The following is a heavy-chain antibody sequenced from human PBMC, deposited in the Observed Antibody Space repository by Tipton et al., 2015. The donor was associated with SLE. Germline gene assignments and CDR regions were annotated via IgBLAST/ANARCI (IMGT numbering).Heavy chain of an antibody. J-gene: IGHJ3*02. CDR3: ARLGAEDAFDI. D-gene: IGHD3-16*01. Sequence: TLSLTCTVSGGSISSYYWSWIRQPPGKGLEWIGNIYDSGSGSTNYNPSLKSRGTISVDTSKNQFSLKLSSVTAADTAVYYCARLGAEDAFDIWGQGTMVTVSS. CDR2: IYDSGSGST. CDR1: GGSISSYY. V-gene: IGHV4-59*08.